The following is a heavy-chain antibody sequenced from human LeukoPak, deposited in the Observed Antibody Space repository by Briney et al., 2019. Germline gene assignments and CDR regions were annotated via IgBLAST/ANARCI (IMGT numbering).Heavy chain of an antibody. Sequence: ASVKVSCKASGYTFTGYYMHWVRQAPGQGLEWMGWINPNSGGTNYAQKFQGRATMTRDTSISTAYMELSRLRSDDTAVYYCARENIVGATYFDYWGQGTLVTVSS. V-gene: IGHV1-2*02. CDR3: ARENIVGATYFDY. CDR1: GYTFTGYY. D-gene: IGHD1-26*01. J-gene: IGHJ4*02. CDR2: INPNSGGT.